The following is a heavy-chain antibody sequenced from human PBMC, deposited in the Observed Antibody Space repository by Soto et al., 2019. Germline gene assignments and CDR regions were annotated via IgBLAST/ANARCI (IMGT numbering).Heavy chain of an antibody. J-gene: IGHJ3*02. V-gene: IGHV3-23*01. D-gene: IGHD6-19*01. CDR1: GFTFSSYA. CDR3: AKLTVIAVTGTGFDAFDI. Sequence: EVQLLESGGGLVQPGGSLRLSCAASGFTFSSYAMSWVRQAPGKGLEWVSAISGSGGSTYYADSVKGRFTISRDNSKNTLYLQMNSLRAEDTAVYYFAKLTVIAVTGTGFDAFDIWGQGTMVTVSS. CDR2: ISGSGGST.